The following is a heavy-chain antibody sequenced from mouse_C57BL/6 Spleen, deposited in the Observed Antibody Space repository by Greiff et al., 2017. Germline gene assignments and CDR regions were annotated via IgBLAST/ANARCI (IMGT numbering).Heavy chain of an antibody. D-gene: IGHD1-1*02. Sequence: QVQLQQPGAELVKPGASVKMSCKASGYTFTSYWITWVKQRPGQGLEWIGDIYPGSGSTNYNEKFKSKATLTVDTSSSTAYMQLSSLTSEDSAVXYCARPYGPYYYAMDDWGQGTSVTVSS. CDR3: ARPYGPYYYAMDD. CDR2: IYPGSGST. J-gene: IGHJ4*01. CDR1: GYTFTSYW. V-gene: IGHV1-55*01.